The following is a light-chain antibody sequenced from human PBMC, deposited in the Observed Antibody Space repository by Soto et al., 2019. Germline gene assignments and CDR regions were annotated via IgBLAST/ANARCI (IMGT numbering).Light chain of an antibody. Sequence: DIQMTQSPSTLSPSVGDRVTITCRASRDISDWLAWYQQKPGKAPELLIFDDSNLKTGVPSRFSGSGSGTEFTLTIGSLQPNDDATYYCRQLDSYSWTFGQGTKVDI. CDR1: RDISDW. CDR2: DDS. CDR3: RQLDSYSWT. J-gene: IGKJ1*01. V-gene: IGKV1-5*01.